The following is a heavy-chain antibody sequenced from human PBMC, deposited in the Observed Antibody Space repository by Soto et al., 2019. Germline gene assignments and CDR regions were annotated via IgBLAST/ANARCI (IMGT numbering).Heavy chain of an antibody. D-gene: IGHD3-22*01. CDR2: IYHSGST. CDR1: GGSISSSNW. CDR3: ARSPDSSGYYPRWYYYGMDV. Sequence: QVQLQESGPGLVKPSGTLSLTCAVSGGSISSSNWWSWVRQPPGKGLEWIGEIYHSGSTNYNPSLKLRFTLSVDKSKNQFSLTLSSVTAADTAVYYCARSPDSSGYYPRWYYYGMDVWGQGTTVTVSS. J-gene: IGHJ6*02. V-gene: IGHV4-4*02.